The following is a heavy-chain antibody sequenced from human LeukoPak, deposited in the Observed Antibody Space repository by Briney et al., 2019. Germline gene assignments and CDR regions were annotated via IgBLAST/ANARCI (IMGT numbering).Heavy chain of an antibody. CDR2: IYYSGST. CDR1: GGSISSSSYY. Sequence: SETLSLTCTVSGGSISSSSYYWGWIRQPPGKGLEWIGSIYYSGSTYYNPSLKSRVTISVDTSKNQFSLKLSSVTAADTAVYYCARADFWSGSPPDVWGKGTTVTVSS. V-gene: IGHV4-39*07. J-gene: IGHJ6*04. CDR3: ARADFWSGSPPDV. D-gene: IGHD3-3*01.